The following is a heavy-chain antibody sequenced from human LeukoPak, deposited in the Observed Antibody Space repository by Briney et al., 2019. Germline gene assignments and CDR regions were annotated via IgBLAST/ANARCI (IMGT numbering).Heavy chain of an antibody. CDR2: ISGSGGST. D-gene: IGHD2-15*01. CDR1: GFTFSSYG. J-gene: IGHJ4*02. V-gene: IGHV3-23*01. CDR3: ATSFRSWPPFDY. Sequence: PGGSLRLSCAASGFTFSSYGMSWVRQAPGKGLEWVSAISGSGGSTYYADSVKGRFTVSRDNAKDSLYLQMSSLRAEDTAVYYCATSFRSWPPFDYWGQGTLVTVSS.